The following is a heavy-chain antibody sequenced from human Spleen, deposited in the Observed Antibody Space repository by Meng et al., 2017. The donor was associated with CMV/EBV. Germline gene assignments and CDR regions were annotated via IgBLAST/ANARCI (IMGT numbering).Heavy chain of an antibody. D-gene: IGHD3-22*01. V-gene: IGHV3-7*01. CDR2: IKQDGSER. J-gene: IGHJ3*02. CDR3: ARGGSYYDSDDAVDI. CDR1: GFTFSTYW. Sequence: GGSLRLSCAASGFTFSTYWMNWVRQAPGKGLEWVANIKQDGSERYYVDSVKGRFTISRDNARNSLYLQMSSLRADDTAVYFCARGGSYYDSDDAVDIWGQGNAGHRLL.